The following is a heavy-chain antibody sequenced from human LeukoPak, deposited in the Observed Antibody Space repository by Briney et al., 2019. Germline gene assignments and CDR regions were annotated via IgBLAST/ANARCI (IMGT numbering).Heavy chain of an antibody. CDR2: ISAYNGNT. D-gene: IGHD3-10*01. V-gene: IGHV1-18*01. CDR3: ARLPYYYGSGHPKNWFDP. CDR1: GYTFTSYG. J-gene: IGHJ5*02. Sequence: ASVKVSCKASGYTFTSYGISWVRQAPGQGPEWMGWISAYNGNTNYAQKLQGRVTMTTDTSTSTAYMELRSLRSDDTAVYYCARLPYYYGSGHPKNWFDPWGQGTLVTVSS.